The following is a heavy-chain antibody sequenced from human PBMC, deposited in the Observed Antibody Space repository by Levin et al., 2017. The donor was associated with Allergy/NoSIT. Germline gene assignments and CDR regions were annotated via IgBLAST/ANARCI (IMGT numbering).Heavy chain of an antibody. CDR1: GGSISSGGYS. Sequence: KPSETLSLTCAVSGGSISSGGYSWSWIRQPPGKGLEWIGYIYHSGSTNYNPSLKSRVTISVDRSKNQFSLKLSSVTAADTAVYYCARGGDYYYYMDVWGKGTTVTVSS. CDR2: IYHSGST. V-gene: IGHV4-30-2*01. CDR3: ARGGDYYYYMDV. J-gene: IGHJ6*03.